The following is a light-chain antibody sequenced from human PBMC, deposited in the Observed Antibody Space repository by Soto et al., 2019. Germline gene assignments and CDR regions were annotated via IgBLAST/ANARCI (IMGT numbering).Light chain of an antibody. CDR3: CSYAGSYTYV. Sequence: QSVLTQPPSVSGSPGQSLTISCTGTSSDVGGYNYVSWYQQHPGKAPKLMIYDVSKRPSGVPDRFSGSKSGNTASLTISGLQAEDEADYYCCSYAGSYTYVFGIGTKVTVL. J-gene: IGLJ1*01. CDR2: DVS. V-gene: IGLV2-11*01. CDR1: SSDVGGYNY.